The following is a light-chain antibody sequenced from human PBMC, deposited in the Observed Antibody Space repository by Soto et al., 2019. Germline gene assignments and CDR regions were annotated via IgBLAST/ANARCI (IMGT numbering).Light chain of an antibody. J-gene: IGLJ1*01. CDR3: QSYDSTLSARYV. Sequence: QSVLTQPPSGPGAPEQRFTISCTGSSSNIGAGYDVHWYQQRPGTAPKLLIFGNINRPSGVPDRFSGSKSGTSASLAITGLQAEDEGDYYCQSYDSTLSARYVFGTGTKVTVL. CDR2: GNI. CDR1: SSNIGAGYD. V-gene: IGLV1-40*01.